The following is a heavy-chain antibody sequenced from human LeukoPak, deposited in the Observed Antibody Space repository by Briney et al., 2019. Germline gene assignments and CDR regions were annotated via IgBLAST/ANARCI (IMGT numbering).Heavy chain of an antibody. D-gene: IGHD1-26*01. CDR2: ISGSGGST. J-gene: IGHJ4*02. CDR1: GFTFSSYG. V-gene: IGHV3-23*01. CDR3: AIQVGATDY. Sequence: GGSLRLSCAASGFTFSSYGMTWVRQAPGKGLEWVSIISGSGGSTYYADSVKGRFTISRDNSKNTLYLQMNSLSAEDTAVYYCAIQVGATDYWGQGTLVTVSS.